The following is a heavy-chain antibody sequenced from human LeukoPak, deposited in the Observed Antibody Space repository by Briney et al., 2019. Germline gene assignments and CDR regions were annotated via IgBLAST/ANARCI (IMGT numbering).Heavy chain of an antibody. CDR1: GGSFSGYY. D-gene: IGHD5-12*01. J-gene: IGHJ4*02. CDR2: INHSGST. Sequence: SETLSLTCAVYGGSFSGYYWSWIRQPPGRGLEWIGEINHSGSTNYNPSLKSRVSISVDTSKNHFSLRLSSVTAADTAVYYCARGFANSGLIIWGQGTLVIVSS. CDR3: ARGFANSGLII. V-gene: IGHV4-34*01.